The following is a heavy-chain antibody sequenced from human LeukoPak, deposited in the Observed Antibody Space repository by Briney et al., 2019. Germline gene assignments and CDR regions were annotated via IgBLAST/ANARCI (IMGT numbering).Heavy chain of an antibody. J-gene: IGHJ3*02. CDR1: GGTFSSYA. CDR2: IIPIFGTA. CDR3: AREKYCSSTSCYGEAFDI. D-gene: IGHD2-2*01. V-gene: IGHV1-69*13. Sequence: ALVKVSCKASGGTFSSYAISWVRQAPGQGLEWMGGIIPIFGTANYAQKFQGRVTITADESTSTAYMELSSLRSEDTAVYYCAREKYCSSTSCYGEAFDIWGQGTMVTVSS.